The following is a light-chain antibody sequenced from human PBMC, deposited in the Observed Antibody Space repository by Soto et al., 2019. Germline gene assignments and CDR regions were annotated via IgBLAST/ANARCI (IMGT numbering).Light chain of an antibody. CDR3: QQSGSSPGT. Sequence: EIVLTQSPATLSLSPGERATLSCRASQSIGTNLAWYQQKPGQAPRLLIYAASTRATGIPATFSGSGSGTAFSLTIISLQSEDFAVYYCQQSGSSPGTFGQGTKVDIK. J-gene: IGKJ1*01. CDR2: AAS. CDR1: QSIGTN. V-gene: IGKV3-15*01.